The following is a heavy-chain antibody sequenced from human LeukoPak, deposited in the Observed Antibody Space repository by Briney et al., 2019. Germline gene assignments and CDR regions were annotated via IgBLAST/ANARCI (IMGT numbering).Heavy chain of an antibody. CDR2: IYSGGST. J-gene: IGHJ6*02. CDR3: ARGLLLWFGEKTYYYYGMDV. CDR1: GFTVSSNY. Sequence: GGSLRLSRAASGFTVSSNYMSWVRQAPGKGLEWVSVIYSGGSTYYADSVKGRFTISRDNSKNTLYLQMNSLRAEDTAVYYCARGLLLWFGEKTYYYYGMDVWGQGTTVTVSS. D-gene: IGHD3-10*01. V-gene: IGHV3-66*01.